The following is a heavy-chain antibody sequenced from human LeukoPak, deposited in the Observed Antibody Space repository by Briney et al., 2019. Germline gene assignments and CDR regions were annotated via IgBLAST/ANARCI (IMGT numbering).Heavy chain of an antibody. V-gene: IGHV4-59*11. CDR1: GGSISSHY. J-gene: IGHJ4*02. Sequence: SETLSLTCTVSGGSISSHYWSWIRQPPGKGLEWIGCIYYSGSTNYNPSLKSRITISVDTSKNQFSLKLSSVTAADTAVYYCAGDRVPAALHFDYWGQGTLVTVSS. CDR2: IYYSGST. D-gene: IGHD2-2*01. CDR3: AGDRVPAALHFDY.